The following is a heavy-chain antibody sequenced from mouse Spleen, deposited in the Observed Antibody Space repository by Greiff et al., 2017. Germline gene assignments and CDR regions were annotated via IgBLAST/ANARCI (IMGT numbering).Heavy chain of an antibody. CDR3: TRRRYYGNYAMDY. D-gene: IGHD2-1*01. V-gene: IGHV1-15*01. CDR2: IDPETGGT. J-gene: IGHJ4*01. Sequence: VQLQQSGAELVRPGASVTLSCKASGYTFTDYEMHWVKQTPVHGLEWIGAIDPETGGTAYNQKFKGKAILTADKSSSTAYMELRSLTSEDSAVYYCTRRRYYGNYAMDYWGQGTSVTVSS. CDR1: GYTFTDYE.